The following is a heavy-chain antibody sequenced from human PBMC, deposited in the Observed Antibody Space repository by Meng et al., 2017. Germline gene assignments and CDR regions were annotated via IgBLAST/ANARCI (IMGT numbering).Heavy chain of an antibody. D-gene: IGHD2/OR15-2a*01. CDR1: GGSFSGYY. V-gene: IGHV4-34*01. CDR3: ARVGSFLRDY. Sequence: QVQLQPWGAGLLKPSETLSLPCAVYGGSFSGYYWSWIRQPPGKGLEWIGEINHSGSTNYNPSLKSRVTISVDTSKNQFSLKLSSVTAADTAVYYCARVGSFLRDYWGQGTLVTVSS. J-gene: IGHJ4*02. CDR2: INHSGST.